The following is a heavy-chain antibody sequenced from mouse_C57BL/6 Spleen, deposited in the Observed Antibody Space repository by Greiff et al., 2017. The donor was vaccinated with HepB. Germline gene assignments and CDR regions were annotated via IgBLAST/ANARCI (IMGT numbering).Heavy chain of an antibody. V-gene: IGHV1-9*01. CDR2: ILPGSGST. Sequence: QVQLQQPGAELVMPGASVKLSCKASGYTFTSYWIEWVKQRPGHGLEWIGEILPGSGSTNYNEKFKGKATFTADTSSNTAYMQLSSLTTEDSAIYYCARSLYGKGAYWGQGTLVTVSA. J-gene: IGHJ3*01. D-gene: IGHD2-1*01. CDR1: GYTFTSYW. CDR3: ARSLYGKGAY.